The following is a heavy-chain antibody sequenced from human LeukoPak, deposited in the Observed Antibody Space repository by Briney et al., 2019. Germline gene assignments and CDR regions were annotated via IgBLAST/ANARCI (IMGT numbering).Heavy chain of an antibody. CDR2: ISSSGSTI. CDR3: ARNPVGATRGYFDY. V-gene: IGHV3-48*03. Sequence: PGGSLGLSCAASGFTFSSYEMNWVRQAPGKGLEWVSYISSSGSTIYYADSVEGRFTISRDNAKNSLYLQMNSLRAEDTAVYYCARNPVGATRGYFDYWGQGTLVTVSS. D-gene: IGHD1-26*01. CDR1: GFTFSSYE. J-gene: IGHJ4*02.